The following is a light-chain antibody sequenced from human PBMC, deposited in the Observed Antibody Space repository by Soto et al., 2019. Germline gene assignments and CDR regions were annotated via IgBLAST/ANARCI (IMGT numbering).Light chain of an antibody. CDR2: GAS. CDR3: QQYASSPVT. CDR1: QSVSNNY. V-gene: IGKV3-20*01. Sequence: ENVLTQSPGTLSLSPGDRASLSWRASQSVSNNYLAWHQQRPGQAPRLLIFGASNRATGVPDRFTGSASGTDFTLTISRLQPEDFALYFCQQYASSPVTFGGGTKVDIK. J-gene: IGKJ4*01.